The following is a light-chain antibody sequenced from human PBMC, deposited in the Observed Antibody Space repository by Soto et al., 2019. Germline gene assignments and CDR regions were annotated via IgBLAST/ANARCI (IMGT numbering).Light chain of an antibody. Sequence: SYELTQPPSVSVAPGKTAAITCGGSNIGTKTVHWYQQRPGQAPVVVIYYDSDRPSGIPERFSGSNSGNTATLTISRVEAGDEADYYCQVWDSTTDHVILGGGTKLTVL. CDR2: YDS. CDR3: QVWDSTTDHVI. J-gene: IGLJ2*01. V-gene: IGLV3-21*04. CDR1: NIGTKT.